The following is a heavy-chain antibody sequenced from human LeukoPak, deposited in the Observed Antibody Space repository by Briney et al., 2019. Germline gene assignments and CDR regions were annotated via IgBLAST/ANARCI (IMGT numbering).Heavy chain of an antibody. CDR3: ARPAPYDSSSFDY. V-gene: IGHV3-20*04. D-gene: IGHD3-22*01. CDR1: GFTFDDYG. J-gene: IGHJ4*02. Sequence: GGSLRLSCAASGFTFDDYGMSWVRQAPGKWLECVSVINWNGGSTGYADSVKGRFTISRDNAKNSLYLQMNSLRAEDTALYYCARPAPYDSSSFDYWGQGTLVTVSS. CDR2: INWNGGST.